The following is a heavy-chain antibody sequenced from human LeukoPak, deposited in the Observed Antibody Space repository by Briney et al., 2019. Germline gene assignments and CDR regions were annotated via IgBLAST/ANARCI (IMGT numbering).Heavy chain of an antibody. D-gene: IGHD3-10*01. CDR3: AKERVPYGPGSLFDY. CDR2: ISGSGGST. CDR1: GFTFSSYA. Sequence: GGSLRLSCAACGFTFSSYAMSWVRQAPGKGLEWVSAISGSGGSTFYADSGRGRFTISRDNSKNTLYLQMNSLRAEATAVYYCAKERVPYGPGSLFDYWGQGTLVTVSS. J-gene: IGHJ4*02. V-gene: IGHV3-23*01.